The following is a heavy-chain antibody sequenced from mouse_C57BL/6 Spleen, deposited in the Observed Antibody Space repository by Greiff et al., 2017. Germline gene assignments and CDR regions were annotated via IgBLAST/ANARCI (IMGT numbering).Heavy chain of an antibody. D-gene: IGHD3-3*01. V-gene: IGHV1-19*01. Sequence: VQLQQSGPVLVKPGASVKMSCKASGYTFTDYYMNWVKQSHGKSLEWIGVINPYNGGTSYNQKFKGKATLTVDKSSSTAYMELNSLTSEDTAVYYCARRGTALDYWGQGTTLTVSS. CDR2: INPYNGGT. J-gene: IGHJ2*01. CDR3: ARRGTALDY. CDR1: GYTFTDYY.